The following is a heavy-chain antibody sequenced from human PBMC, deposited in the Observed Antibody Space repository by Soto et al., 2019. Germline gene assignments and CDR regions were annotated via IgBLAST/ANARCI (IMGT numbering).Heavy chain of an antibody. V-gene: IGHV3-23*01. J-gene: IGHJ4*02. CDR2: IFSGGVGT. CDR1: GFTVRTYT. CDR3: ARDRQPDGIWTFVY. Sequence: PGGSLTLSCTTSGFTVRTYTMGWVRLAPGKGLEWVWTIFSGGVGTEYADSVTGRFSITRDYSENIVYLQMDSLRVDDTAVYYCARDRQPDGIWTFVYWGRGILVAVSS. D-gene: IGHD2-15*01.